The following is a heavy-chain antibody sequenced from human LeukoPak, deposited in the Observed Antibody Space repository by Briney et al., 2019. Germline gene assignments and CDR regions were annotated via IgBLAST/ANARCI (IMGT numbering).Heavy chain of an antibody. CDR1: GYTFTGYY. CDR3: ARGGYLAVYPEDY. Sequence: ASVKVSCKASGYTFTGYYMHWVRQAPGQGLEWMGWINPNSGGTNYAQKFQGRVTMTRDTSISTAYMELSRPRSDDTAVYYCARGGYLAVYPEDYWGQGTLVTVSS. J-gene: IGHJ4*02. CDR2: INPNSGGT. D-gene: IGHD2-2*02. V-gene: IGHV1-2*02.